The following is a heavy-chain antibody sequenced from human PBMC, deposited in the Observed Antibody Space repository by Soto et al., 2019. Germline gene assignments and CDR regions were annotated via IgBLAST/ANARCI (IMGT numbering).Heavy chain of an antibody. J-gene: IGHJ4*02. D-gene: IGHD1-26*01. CDR3: ARARSVGATSTPFDY. CDR1: GFTFSNFA. Sequence: TGGSLRLSCAASGFTFSNFAMTWVRQAPGAGLEWVSSISGTDDYTYYADSVKGRFTISRDNSKNTLYLQMNSLRAEDTAVYYCARARSVGATSTPFDYWGQGTLVTVSS. CDR2: ISGTDDYT. V-gene: IGHV3-23*01.